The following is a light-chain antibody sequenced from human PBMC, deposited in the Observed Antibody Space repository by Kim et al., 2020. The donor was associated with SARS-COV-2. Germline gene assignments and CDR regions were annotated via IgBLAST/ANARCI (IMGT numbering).Light chain of an antibody. CDR1: QSVGSNY. CDR2: RAS. Sequence: SPGERCTLSCRASQSVGSNYLAWYQQRPGQPPRLLIYRASSRVTGIADRFSGSGSGTDFTLTINRLEPEDFAVFYCQQYAISPITFGQGTRLEIK. V-gene: IGKV3-20*01. CDR3: QQYAISPIT. J-gene: IGKJ5*01.